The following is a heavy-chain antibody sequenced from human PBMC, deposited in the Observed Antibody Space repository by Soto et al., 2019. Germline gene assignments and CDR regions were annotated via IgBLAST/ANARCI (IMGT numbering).Heavy chain of an antibody. J-gene: IGHJ4*02. D-gene: IGHD6-13*01. CDR3: AKDFQQQLVYYFDY. V-gene: IGHV3-23*01. CDR1: GFTFSSYA. Sequence: GGSLRLSCAASGFTFSSYAMSWVRQAPGKGLEWVSAISGSGGSTYYADSVKGRFTISRDNSKNTLYLQMNSLRAEETAVYYCAKDFQQQLVYYFDYWGQGTLVTVSS. CDR2: ISGSGGST.